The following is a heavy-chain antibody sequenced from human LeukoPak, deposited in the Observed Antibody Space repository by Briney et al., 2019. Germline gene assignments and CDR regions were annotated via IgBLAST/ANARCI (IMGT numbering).Heavy chain of an antibody. V-gene: IGHV3-30*02. CDR3: ATAGRRLFGVLIPLSFDY. Sequence: PGGSLRLSCAASGFTFSSYGMHWVRQAPGKGLEWVAFIRYDGSNKYYADSVKGRFTISRDNSKNTLYLQMNSLRSEDTALYYCATAGRRLFGVLIPLSFDYWGQGTLVTVSS. CDR1: GFTFSSYG. D-gene: IGHD3-3*01. CDR2: IRYDGSNK. J-gene: IGHJ4*02.